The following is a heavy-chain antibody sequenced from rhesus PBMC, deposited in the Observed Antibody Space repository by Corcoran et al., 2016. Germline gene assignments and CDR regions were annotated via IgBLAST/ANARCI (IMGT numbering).Heavy chain of an antibody. CDR2: ISGISGST. D-gene: IGHD3-28*01. V-gene: IGHV4-65*01. J-gene: IGHJ4*01. Sequence: QVQLQESGPGLVKPSETLSLTCAVSGGSVSSSNWWSWIRHPPGKGLEWIGYISGISGSTSYNPSLNSRVTMSTDTSKNQFFLKLSSGTDAVTAVYYCARIYDSGYFDYWGQGVLVTVS. CDR1: GGSVSSSNW. CDR3: ARIYDSGYFDY.